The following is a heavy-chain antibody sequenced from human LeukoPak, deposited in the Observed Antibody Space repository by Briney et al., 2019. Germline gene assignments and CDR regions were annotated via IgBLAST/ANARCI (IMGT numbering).Heavy chain of an antibody. D-gene: IGHD6-19*01. CDR2: ISSSLSVI. J-gene: IGHJ3*02. CDR1: GFTFSSYS. Sequence: GGSLRLSCAASGFTFSSYSMNWVRQAPGKGPEWVSYISSSLSVIYYADSVKGRFTISRDNAKNSLFLQMSDLRDEDTAVYYCTRDQYSGHWYYAFDIWGQGTRVTVSS. V-gene: IGHV3-48*02. CDR3: TRDQYSGHWYYAFDI.